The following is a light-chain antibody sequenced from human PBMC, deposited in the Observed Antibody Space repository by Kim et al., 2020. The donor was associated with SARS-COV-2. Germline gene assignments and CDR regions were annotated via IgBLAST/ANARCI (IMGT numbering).Light chain of an antibody. CDR3: QSYASTSLWV. V-gene: IGLV6-57*03. CDR1: SGSIASSY. J-gene: IGLJ3*02. CDR2: EDN. Sequence: TVTLSCTRSSGSIASSYVQWYQQRPGSAPTTVIYEDNQRPSGVPDRFSGSVDSSSRSASLTISGLKTEDEADYYCQSYASTSLWVFGGGTKLTVL.